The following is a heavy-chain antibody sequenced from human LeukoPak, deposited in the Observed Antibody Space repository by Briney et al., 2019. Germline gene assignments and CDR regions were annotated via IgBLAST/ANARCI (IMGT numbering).Heavy chain of an antibody. CDR3: ARAGGGYCSSTSCLGGMDV. Sequence: TGGSLRLSCAASGFTFSSYAMHWVRQAPGKGLEWVAVISYDGSNKYYADSVKGRFTISRDNSKSTLYLQMNSLRAEDTAVYYCARAGGGYCSSTSCLGGMDVWGQGTTVTVSS. CDR2: ISYDGSNK. D-gene: IGHD2-2*01. J-gene: IGHJ6*02. CDR1: GFTFSSYA. V-gene: IGHV3-30-3*01.